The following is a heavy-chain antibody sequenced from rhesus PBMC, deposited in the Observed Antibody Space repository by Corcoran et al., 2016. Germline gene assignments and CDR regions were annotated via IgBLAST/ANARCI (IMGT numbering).Heavy chain of an antibody. CDR3: ARSVLPLEDSLDV. V-gene: IGHV4S11*01. CDR1: GGSISSNY. CDR2: IYGSGSST. Sequence: QVQLQESGPGLVKPSETLPLTCAVSGGSISSNYWSWIRQSPGKGLEWIGYIYGSGSSTNYNPSLKSRVTRAVDTSKNQLYLKLSSVTAADTAVYYCARSVLPLEDSLDVWGRGVLVTVSS. D-gene: IGHD2-15*01. J-gene: IGHJ5-2*02.